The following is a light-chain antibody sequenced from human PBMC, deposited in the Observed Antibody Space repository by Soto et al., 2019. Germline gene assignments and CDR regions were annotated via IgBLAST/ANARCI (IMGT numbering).Light chain of an antibody. J-gene: IGLJ1*01. CDR2: GNS. CDR3: QSYDSSLGGLCV. Sequence: QSVLTQPPSVSGAPGQRVTISCTGSSSNIGAGYDVHWYQQLPGTAPKLLIYGNSNRPSGVPDRFSGSKSGTSASLAITGLQAEDEPVYYCQSYDSSLGGLCVFGPGTRSPP. V-gene: IGLV1-40*01. CDR1: SSNIGAGYD.